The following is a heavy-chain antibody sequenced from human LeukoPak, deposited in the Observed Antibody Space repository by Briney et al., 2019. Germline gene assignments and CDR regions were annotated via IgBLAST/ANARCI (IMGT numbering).Heavy chain of an antibody. Sequence: SETLSLTCAVSGGSFSGYYWSWIRQPPGKGLEWIGEINHSGSTNYNPSLKSRVTIPVDTSKNQFSLKLSSVTAADTAVYYCARQGKTPVSSGWYIDYWGQGTLVTVSS. D-gene: IGHD6-19*01. CDR3: ARQGKTPVSSGWYIDY. V-gene: IGHV4-34*01. CDR2: INHSGST. CDR1: GGSFSGYY. J-gene: IGHJ4*02.